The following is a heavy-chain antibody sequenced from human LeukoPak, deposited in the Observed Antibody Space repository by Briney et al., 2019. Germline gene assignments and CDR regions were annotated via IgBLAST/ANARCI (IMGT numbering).Heavy chain of an antibody. J-gene: IGHJ4*02. Sequence: PSQTLSLTCTVSGGSISSGDYYWSWIRQPPGKGLEWIGYIYYSGSTYYNPSLKSRVTISVDRSKNQFSLKLNSVTTADTAVYYCARSTGWYAFTWGQGTLVTVSS. V-gene: IGHV4-30-4*08. CDR2: IYYSGST. CDR3: ARSTGWYAFT. CDR1: GGSISSGDYY. D-gene: IGHD6-19*01.